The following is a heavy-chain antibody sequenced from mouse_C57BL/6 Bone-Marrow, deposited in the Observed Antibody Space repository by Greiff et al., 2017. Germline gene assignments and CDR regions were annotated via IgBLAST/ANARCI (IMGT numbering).Heavy chain of an antibody. CDR2: ISDGGSYT. J-gene: IGHJ2*01. CDR3: ARSSYYSNYVDY. V-gene: IGHV5-4*01. D-gene: IGHD2-5*01. Sequence: EVQGVESGGGLVKPGGSLKLSCAASGLTFSSYAMSWVRQTPEKRLEWVATISDGGSYTYYPDNVKGRFTISRDNAKNNLYLQMSHLKSEDTAMYYCARSSYYSNYVDYWGQGTTLTVSS. CDR1: GLTFSSYA.